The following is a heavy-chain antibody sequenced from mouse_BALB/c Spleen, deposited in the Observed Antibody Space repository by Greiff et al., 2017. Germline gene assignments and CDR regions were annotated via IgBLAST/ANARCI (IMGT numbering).Heavy chain of an antibody. J-gene: IGHJ1*01. V-gene: IGHV5-6*01. CDR3: ARGGDYYGRYWYFDV. Sequence: EVQVVESGGDLVKPGGSLKLSCAASGFTFSSYGMSWVRQTPDKRLEWVATISSGGSYTYYPDSVKGRFTISRDNAKNTLYLQMSSLKSEDTSMYYCARGGDYYGRYWYFDVWGAGTTVTVSS. CDR1: GFTFSSYG. D-gene: IGHD1-1*01. CDR2: ISSGGSYT.